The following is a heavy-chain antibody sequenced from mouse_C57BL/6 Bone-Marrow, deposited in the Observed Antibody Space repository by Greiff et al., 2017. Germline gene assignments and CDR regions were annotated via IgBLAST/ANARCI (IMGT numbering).Heavy chain of an antibody. CDR2: IYPSDSDT. D-gene: IGHD2-1*01. J-gene: IGHJ2*01. V-gene: IGHV1-61*01. Sequence: QVQLQQPGAELVRPGSSVKLSCKASGYTFTSYWMDWVKQRPGQGLEWIGNIYPSDSDTHYNQKFKDKATLTVDKSSSTAYMQLSSLTSEDSAVYYCGRLGYGNLYYFDYWGQGTTLTVSS. CDR1: GYTFTSYW. CDR3: GRLGYGNLYYFDY.